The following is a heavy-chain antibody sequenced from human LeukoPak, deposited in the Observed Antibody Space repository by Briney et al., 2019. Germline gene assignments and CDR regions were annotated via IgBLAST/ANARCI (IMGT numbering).Heavy chain of an antibody. CDR3: AKKHGSGSPY. J-gene: IGHJ4*02. D-gene: IGHD3-10*01. CDR1: GFTFSSYG. V-gene: IGHV3-30*02. Sequence: GGSLRLSCAASGFTFSSYGMHWVRQAPGKGLEWVAFIRYDGSNKYYADSVKGRFTISRDNSKNTLYLQMNNLRAEDTAVYYCAKKHGSGSPYWGQGTLVTVSS. CDR2: IRYDGSNK.